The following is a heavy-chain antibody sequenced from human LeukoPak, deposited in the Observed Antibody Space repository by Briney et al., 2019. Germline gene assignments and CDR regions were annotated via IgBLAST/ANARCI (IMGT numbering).Heavy chain of an antibody. Sequence: SQTLSLTCTVSGGSISSGGYSWSWIRQHPGKGLEWIGYMYFSGITSYNPSLKSRVTISVDTSKNQFSLKLSSVTAADTAVYYCARDGYSSSSYFDYWGQGTLVTVSS. CDR2: MYFSGIT. D-gene: IGHD6-6*01. CDR3: ARDGYSSSSYFDY. CDR1: GGSISSGGYS. J-gene: IGHJ4*02. V-gene: IGHV4-31*03.